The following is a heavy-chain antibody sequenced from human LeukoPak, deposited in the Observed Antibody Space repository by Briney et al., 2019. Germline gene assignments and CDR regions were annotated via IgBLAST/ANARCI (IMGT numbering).Heavy chain of an antibody. CDR2: IYYSGST. J-gene: IGHJ4*02. CDR1: GGSISSYY. V-gene: IGHV4-59*01. D-gene: IGHD3-9*01. Sequence: PSETLSLTCTVSGGSISSYYWSWIRQPPGKGLEWIGYIYYSGSTNYNPSLKSRVTISVDTSKNQFSRKLSSVTAADTAVYYCARGGSYYDILTGYYPIDYWGQGTLVTVSS. CDR3: ARGGSYYDILTGYYPIDY.